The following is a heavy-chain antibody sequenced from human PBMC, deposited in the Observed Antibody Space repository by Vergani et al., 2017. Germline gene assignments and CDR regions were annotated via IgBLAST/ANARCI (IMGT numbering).Heavy chain of an antibody. D-gene: IGHD2-2*02. CDR2: INPSGGST. Sequence: QVQLVQSGAEVKKPGASVKVSCKASGYTFTSYYMHWVRQAPGQGLEWMGIINPSGGSTSYAQKFQGRVTITADESTSTAYMELSSLRSEDTAVYYCARGDPEYCSSTSCYSSDYWGQGTLVTVSS. CDR1: GYTFTSYY. J-gene: IGHJ4*02. V-gene: IGHV1-46*01. CDR3: ARGDPEYCSSTSCYSSDY.